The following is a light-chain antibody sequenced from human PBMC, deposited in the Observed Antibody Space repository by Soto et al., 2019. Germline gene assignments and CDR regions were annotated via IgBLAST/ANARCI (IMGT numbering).Light chain of an antibody. CDR1: QSIDIY. CDR2: TAS. CDR3: QQSYSHPT. V-gene: IGKV1-39*01. J-gene: IGKJ1*01. Sequence: QLTQSPSSLSASVGDRVTITCRASQSIDIYLNWYQQKPVKAPTLLMYTASSLQGGVPSRFSGSASGTDFTLTISHLQPEDFATYYCQQSYSHPTFGQGTKVE.